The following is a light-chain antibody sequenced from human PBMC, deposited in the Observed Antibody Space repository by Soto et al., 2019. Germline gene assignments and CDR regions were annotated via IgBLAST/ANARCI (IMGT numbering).Light chain of an antibody. CDR3: SSYAGSNNFV. Sequence: QSALTQPPSESGFPGQSVTISCTGTSSDVGYYDYVSWYQQHPGKAPKLVIYEVTKRPSGVPDRVSASKSGNTASLTVSGLRAEDEADYYCSSYAGSNNFVFGSGTKLTVL. CDR2: EVT. J-gene: IGLJ1*01. CDR1: SSDVGYYDY. V-gene: IGLV2-8*01.